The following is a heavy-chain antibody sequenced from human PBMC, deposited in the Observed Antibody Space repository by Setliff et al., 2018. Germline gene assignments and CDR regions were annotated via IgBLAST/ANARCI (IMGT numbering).Heavy chain of an antibody. V-gene: IGHV4-34*01. CDR3: ARSASHSSSWYNY. Sequence: KTSETLSLTCAVYGGSFSGYYWSWIRQPPGKGLEWIGEINHSGSTNYNPSLKSRVTISVDTSKNQFSLKLSSVTAADTAVYYCARSASHSSSWYNYWGQGTLVTVSS. J-gene: IGHJ4*02. CDR1: GGSFSGYY. D-gene: IGHD6-13*01. CDR2: INHSGST.